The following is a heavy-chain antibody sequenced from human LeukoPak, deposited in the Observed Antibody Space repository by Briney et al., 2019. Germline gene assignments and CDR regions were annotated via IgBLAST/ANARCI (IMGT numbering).Heavy chain of an antibody. J-gene: IGHJ6*02. CDR2: ISSTGSTI. Sequence: GGSLRLSCAASGFTFSDYYMSWVRQAPGKGLEWVSYISSTGSTIYYADSVKGRFTISRDNAKNSLYRQMNSLRAEDTAVYYSARDRGLDYGMDVWGQGTTVTVSS. CDR1: GFTFSDYY. V-gene: IGHV3-11*01. CDR3: ARDRGLDYGMDV.